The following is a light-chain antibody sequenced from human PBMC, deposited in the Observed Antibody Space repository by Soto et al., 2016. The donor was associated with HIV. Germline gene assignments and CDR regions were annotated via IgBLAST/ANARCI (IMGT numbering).Light chain of an antibody. J-gene: IGLJ1*01. V-gene: IGLV3-19*01. CDR3: NSRDSSGNHYL. CDR2: NKN. CDR1: SLRRYN. Sequence: SSELTQDPAVSVALGQTVRITCQGDSLRRYNANWYHQRPGQAPILVIYNKNSRPSGIPDRFSGSSSGNTASLTITGTRAEDDGDYYCNSRDSSGNHYLFGPGTKVSVL.